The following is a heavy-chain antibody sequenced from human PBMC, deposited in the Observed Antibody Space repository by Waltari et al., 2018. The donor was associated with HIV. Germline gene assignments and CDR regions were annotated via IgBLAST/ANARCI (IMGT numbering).Heavy chain of an antibody. CDR1: TFTFTSYW. CDR2: INSDGSST. D-gene: IGHD3-10*01. CDR3: ARAYYDSGSNWFDP. J-gene: IGHJ5*02. Sequence: QLVESGGGLVQPGGSLRLSCAASTFTFTSYWMHWVRQAPGKGLVWVSRINSDGSSTSYADSVKGRFTISRDNAKNTLYLQMNSLKVEDTAVYYCARAYYDSGSNWFDPWGQGTLVTVSS. V-gene: IGHV3-74*01.